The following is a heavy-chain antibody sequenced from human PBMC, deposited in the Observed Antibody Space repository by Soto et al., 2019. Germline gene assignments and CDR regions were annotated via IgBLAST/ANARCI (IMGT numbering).Heavy chain of an antibody. CDR1: GFTFSNAW. CDR3: TTARGRDGYNFDY. CDR2: IKSKTDGGTT. V-gene: IGHV3-15*01. Sequence: GGSLRLSCAASGFTFSNAWMSWVRQAPGKGLEWVGRIKSKTDGGTTDYAAPVKGRFTISRDDSKNTLYLQMNSLKTEDPAVYYCTTARGRDGYNFDYWGQGTLVTVSS. D-gene: IGHD5-12*01. J-gene: IGHJ4*02.